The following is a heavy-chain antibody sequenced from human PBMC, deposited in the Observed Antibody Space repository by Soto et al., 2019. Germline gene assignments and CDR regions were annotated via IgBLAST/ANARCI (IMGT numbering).Heavy chain of an antibody. J-gene: IGHJ4*01. Sequence: SGPTLVNPTQTLTLTCTFSGFSLSTSGMCVSWIRQPPGKALEWLARIDWDDDKYYSTSLKTRLTISKDTSTNQVVLTMTNMDPVDTATYYCAGIGYCSSASCGYFDYWGHGTQVTVSS. V-gene: IGHV2-70*11. D-gene: IGHD2-2*03. CDR2: IDWDDDK. CDR1: GFSLSTSGMC. CDR3: AGIGYCSSASCGYFDY.